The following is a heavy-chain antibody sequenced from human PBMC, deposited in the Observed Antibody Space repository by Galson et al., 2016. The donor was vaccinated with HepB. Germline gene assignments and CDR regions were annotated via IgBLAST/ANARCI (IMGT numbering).Heavy chain of an antibody. CDR1: GFTVSSSY. CDR3: AREKGYCSGGSCENWFDP. CDR2: IYSGGST. Sequence: SLRLSCAASGFTVSSSYMSWVRQAPGKGLEWVSVIYSGGSTYYADSVKGRFTISRDNSKNTLYLQMNSLRAEDTAVYYCAREKGYCSGGSCENWFDPWGQGTLVTVSS. V-gene: IGHV3-53*01. J-gene: IGHJ5*02. D-gene: IGHD2-15*01.